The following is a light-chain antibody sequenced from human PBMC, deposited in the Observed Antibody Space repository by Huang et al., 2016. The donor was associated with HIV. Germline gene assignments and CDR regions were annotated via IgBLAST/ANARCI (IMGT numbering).Light chain of an antibody. J-gene: IGKJ2*02. Sequence: EIVLTQSPGTLSLSPGERATLSCRASQSVSSNYLAWYQHKPGQAPRLLIYGASSRATGIPDRFRGSGSGTDFTLTITRLEPEDFAVYYCHQYSTSPPCTFGQGTKLEFK. CDR1: QSVSSNY. CDR2: GAS. V-gene: IGKV3-20*01. CDR3: HQYSTSPPCT.